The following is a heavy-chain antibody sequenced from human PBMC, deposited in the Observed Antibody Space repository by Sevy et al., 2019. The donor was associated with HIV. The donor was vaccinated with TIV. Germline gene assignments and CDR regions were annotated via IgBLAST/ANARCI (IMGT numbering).Heavy chain of an antibody. Sequence: GGSLRLSCAASGFTFSSYAMSWVRQAPGKGLEWVSAISGSGGSTYYADSVKGRFTISRDNSKNTLYLQMNSLRAEDTAVYYCAKPDVESSQWPSDYWGQGTLVTVSS. CDR2: ISGSGGST. D-gene: IGHD6-19*01. V-gene: IGHV3-23*01. CDR1: GFTFSSYA. CDR3: AKPDVESSQWPSDY. J-gene: IGHJ4*02.